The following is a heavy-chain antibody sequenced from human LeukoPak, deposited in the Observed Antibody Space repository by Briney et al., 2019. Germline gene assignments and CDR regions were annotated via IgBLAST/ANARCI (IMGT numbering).Heavy chain of an antibody. CDR1: GFTFSSYS. V-gene: IGHV3-21*04. CDR2: ISSSSYI. Sequence: GGSLRLSCAASGFTFSSYSMNWVRQAPGKGLEWVSSISSSSYIYYADSVKGRFTISRDNAKNSLYLQMNSLRAEDTALYYCAKADYYGSGSYPKNWGQGTLVTVSS. D-gene: IGHD3-10*01. CDR3: AKADYYGSGSYPKN. J-gene: IGHJ4*02.